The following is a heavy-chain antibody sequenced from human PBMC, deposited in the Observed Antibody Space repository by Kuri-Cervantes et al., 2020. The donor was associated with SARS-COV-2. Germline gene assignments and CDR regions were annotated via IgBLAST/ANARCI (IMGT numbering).Heavy chain of an antibody. J-gene: IGHJ6*02. CDR2: IYYSGST. Sequence: SETLSLTCTVSGGSISSYYWSWIRQPPGKGPEWIGYIYYSGSTNYNPSLKSRVTISVDTSKNQFSLKLSSVTAADTAVYYCARIGTRLWYPYGMDVWGQGTTVTVSS. CDR3: ARIGTRLWYPYGMDV. D-gene: IGHD6-13*01. V-gene: IGHV4-59*01. CDR1: GGSISSYY.